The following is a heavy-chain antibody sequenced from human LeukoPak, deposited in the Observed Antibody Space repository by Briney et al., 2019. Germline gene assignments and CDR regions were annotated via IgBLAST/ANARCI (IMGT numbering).Heavy chain of an antibody. Sequence: SQTLSLTCTVSGGSISSGSYYWSWIRQPAGKGLEWIGRIYTSGSTNYNPSLKSRVTISVDTSKNQFSLKLSSVTAADTAVYYCARVDRDCSSTSCYRLDAFDIWGQGTMVTVSS. V-gene: IGHV4-61*02. CDR3: ARVDRDCSSTSCYRLDAFDI. J-gene: IGHJ3*02. CDR2: IYTSGST. D-gene: IGHD2-2*02. CDR1: GGSISSGSYY.